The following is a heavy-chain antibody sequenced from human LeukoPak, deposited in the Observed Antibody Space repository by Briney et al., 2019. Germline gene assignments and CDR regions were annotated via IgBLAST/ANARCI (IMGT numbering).Heavy chain of an antibody. CDR3: ARARNYDFWSGYYSFDY. D-gene: IGHD3-3*01. CDR2: IYTSGST. CDR1: GGSISSGSYY. V-gene: IGHV4-61*02. J-gene: IGHJ4*02. Sequence: PSETLSLTCTVSGGSISSGSYYWRWLRQPAGTGLEWIGRIYTSGSTNYNPSLKSRVTISVDTSKNQFSLKLSSVTAADTAVYYCARARNYDFWSGYYSFDYWGQGTLVTVSS.